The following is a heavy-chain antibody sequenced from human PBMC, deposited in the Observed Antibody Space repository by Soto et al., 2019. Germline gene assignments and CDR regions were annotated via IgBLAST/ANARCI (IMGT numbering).Heavy chain of an antibody. D-gene: IGHD2-21*02. CDR2: IYSGGST. CDR3: ARGDREWRL. Sequence: EVQLVESGGGLVQAGGSLRLSCAASGFTVSSNYMSWVRQAPGKGLEWVSVIYSGGSTYYADSVKGRFTISRHNSKNTVYLQMNSRRAEDSAVYYCARGDREWRLWCGGTLVTVSS. J-gene: IGHJ2*01. CDR1: GFTVSSNY. V-gene: IGHV3-53*04.